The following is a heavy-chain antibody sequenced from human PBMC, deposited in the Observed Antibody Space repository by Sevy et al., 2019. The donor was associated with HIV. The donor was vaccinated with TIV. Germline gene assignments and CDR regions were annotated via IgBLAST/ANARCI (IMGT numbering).Heavy chain of an antibody. V-gene: IGHV3-7*03. D-gene: IGHD2-15*01. CDR3: ARDMGYGSGGSCYTWDYYGMDV. CDR2: IKQDGSEK. J-gene: IGHJ6*02. Sequence: GGSLRLSCAASGFIFSRYWMTWVRQAPGKGLEWVANIKQDGSEKYYVDSVKGRFTISRDNAKNSLYLQMNSLRAEDTAVYYCARDMGYGSGGSCYTWDYYGMDVWGQGTTVTVSS. CDR1: GFIFSRYW.